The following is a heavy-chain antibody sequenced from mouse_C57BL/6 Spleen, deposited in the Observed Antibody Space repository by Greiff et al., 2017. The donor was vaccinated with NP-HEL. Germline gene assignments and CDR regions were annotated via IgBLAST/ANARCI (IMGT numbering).Heavy chain of an antibody. CDR1: GYSITSGYY. J-gene: IGHJ3*01. Sequence: EVKLQESGPGLVKPSQSLSLTCSVTGYSITSGYYWNWIRQFPGNKLEWMGYISYDGSNNYNPSLKNRISITRDTSKNQFFLKLNSVTTEDTATYYCARSGELGPFAYWGQGTLVTVSA. V-gene: IGHV3-6*01. D-gene: IGHD4-1*01. CDR2: ISYDGSN. CDR3: ARSGELGPFAY.